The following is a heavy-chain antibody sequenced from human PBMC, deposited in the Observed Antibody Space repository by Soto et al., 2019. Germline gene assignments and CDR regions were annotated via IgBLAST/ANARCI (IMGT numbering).Heavy chain of an antibody. D-gene: IGHD6-13*01. J-gene: IGHJ5*02. Sequence: SETLSLTCTVSGGSLSSSRYYWGWIRQPPGKGLEWIGSIYYSGSTYYNPSLKSRVTISVDTSKNQFSLKLSSVTAADTAVYYCARHQSHSSSYVDPWGQGTLVTVSS. CDR1: GGSLSSSRYY. CDR2: IYYSGST. CDR3: ARHQSHSSSYVDP. V-gene: IGHV4-39*01.